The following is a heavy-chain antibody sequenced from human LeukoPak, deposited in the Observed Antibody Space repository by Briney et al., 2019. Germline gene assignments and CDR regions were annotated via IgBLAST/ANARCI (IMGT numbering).Heavy chain of an antibody. CDR1: GYTFTGYY. V-gene: IGHV1-2*02. Sequence: GASVKVSCKASGYTFTGYYMHWVRQAPGQGLEWMGWINPNSGGTNYAQKFQGRVTMTRDTSISTAYMELSRLRSDDTAVYYCATGTESVATTRSFDYWGQGTLVTVSS. CDR2: INPNSGGT. J-gene: IGHJ4*02. D-gene: IGHD5-12*01. CDR3: ATGTESVATTRSFDY.